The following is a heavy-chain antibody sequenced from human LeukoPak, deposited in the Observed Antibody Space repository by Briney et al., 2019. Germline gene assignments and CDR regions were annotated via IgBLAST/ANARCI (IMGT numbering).Heavy chain of an antibody. CDR2: ISSSSSTI. CDR3: AREDIVVVPAAVSDYYYYMDV. D-gene: IGHD2-2*01. V-gene: IGHV3-48*01. Sequence: GGSLRLSCAASGFTFSSYGMHWVRQAPGKGLEWVSYISSSSSTIYYADSVKGRFTISRDNAKNSLYLQMNSLRAEDTAVYYCAREDIVVVPAAVSDYYYYMDVWGKGTTVTVSS. CDR1: GFTFSSYG. J-gene: IGHJ6*03.